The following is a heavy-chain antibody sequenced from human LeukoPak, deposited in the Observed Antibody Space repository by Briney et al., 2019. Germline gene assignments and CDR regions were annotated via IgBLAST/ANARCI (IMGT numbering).Heavy chain of an antibody. Sequence: ASVKVSCKASGYTFTGHYLHWVRQAPGQGPEWMGWINPNSGSKNYAHNFQGRVTMTRDTSISTVYMELSSLTSDETATYFCARDFLWLGAHYFDYCGQGNGVTVSS. D-gene: IGHD6-19*01. CDR2: INPNSGSK. J-gene: IGHJ4*02. CDR1: GYTFTGHY. CDR3: ARDFLWLGAHYFDY. V-gene: IGHV1-2*07.